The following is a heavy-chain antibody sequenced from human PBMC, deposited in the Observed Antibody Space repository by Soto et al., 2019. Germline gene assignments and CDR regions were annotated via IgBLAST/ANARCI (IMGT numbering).Heavy chain of an antibody. V-gene: IGHV3-20*01. Sequence: EVQLVESGGGAVRPGGSLRLICAASGFTFDDYAMTWVRQAPGKGLEWVSGVDWNGDGAGSAASVKGRFTISRNNAKNSMYMQMPRLRAEDAALYVGASGAAAFDSWGQGIMVTVAS. CDR2: VDWNGDGA. CDR3: ASGAAAFDS. CDR1: GFTFDDYA. J-gene: IGHJ4*02. D-gene: IGHD6-25*01.